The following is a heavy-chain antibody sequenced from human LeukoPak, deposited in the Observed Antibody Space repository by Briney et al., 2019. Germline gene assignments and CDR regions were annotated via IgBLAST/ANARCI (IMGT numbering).Heavy chain of an antibody. Sequence: SGGSLRLSCAAPGFTFRSYSMHWVRQAPGKGLEWVSYISSTSSTIYYEDSVKGRFTISRENAKKSLYLQINSLRDEDTAVYYCARAAPYYYDSSGYSAFDSWGQGTMFTASA. CDR2: ISSTSSTI. V-gene: IGHV3-48*02. CDR1: GFTFRSYS. D-gene: IGHD3-22*01. J-gene: IGHJ3*02. CDR3: ARAAPYYYDSSGYSAFDS.